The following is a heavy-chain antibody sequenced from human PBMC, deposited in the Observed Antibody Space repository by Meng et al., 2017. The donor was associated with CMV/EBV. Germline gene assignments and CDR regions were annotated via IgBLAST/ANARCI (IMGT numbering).Heavy chain of an antibody. CDR3: ARDGYYDFWSGYYTPSYYYGMDV. CDR1: GGSFSGYY. D-gene: IGHD3-3*01. CDR2: IYYSGST. Sequence: SETLSLTCAVYGGSFSGYYWSWIRQPPGKGLEWIGSIYYSGSTYYNPSLKSRVTISVDTSKNQFSLKLSSVTAADTAVYYCARDGYYDFWSGYYTPSYYYGMDVWGQGTTVTVSS. J-gene: IGHJ6*02. V-gene: IGHV4-34*01.